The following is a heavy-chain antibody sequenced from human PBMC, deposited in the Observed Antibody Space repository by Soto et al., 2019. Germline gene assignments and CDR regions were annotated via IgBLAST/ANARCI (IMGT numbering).Heavy chain of an antibody. Sequence: QVQLVESGGGVVVPGRSLRLSCAASGFTFSSYAMPWVRQAPGKWLEWVADLSYDGSNKYYADSVEGRFTISRDNSKNTMYLQKNSLRAEDTAVYYCASDDDPGWWTGTSPPRYYYDYWGQGTLVTVSS. CDR1: GFTFSSYA. J-gene: IGHJ4*02. CDR2: LSYDGSNK. D-gene: IGHD1-1*01. V-gene: IGHV3-30-3*01. CDR3: ASDDDPGWWTGTSPPRYYYDY.